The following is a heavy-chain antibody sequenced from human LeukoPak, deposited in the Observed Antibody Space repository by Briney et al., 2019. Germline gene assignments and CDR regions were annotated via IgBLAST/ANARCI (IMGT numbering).Heavy chain of an antibody. D-gene: IGHD5-18*01. CDR1: GYTFTSYY. Sequence: ASVKVSCKASGYTFTSYYMHWVRQAPGQGLEWMGIINPSGGSTSYAQKFQGRVTMTRDTSTSTVYMERSSLRTEDTAVYYCARSGYSYGSGFDYWGQGTLVTASS. V-gene: IGHV1-46*01. J-gene: IGHJ4*02. CDR2: INPSGGST. CDR3: ARSGYSYGSGFDY.